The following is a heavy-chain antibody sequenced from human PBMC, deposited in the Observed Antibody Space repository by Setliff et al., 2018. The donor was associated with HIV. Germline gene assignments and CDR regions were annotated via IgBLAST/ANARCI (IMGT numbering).Heavy chain of an antibody. J-gene: IGHJ3*02. V-gene: IGHV3-21*04. D-gene: IGHD3-22*01. Sequence: GGSLRLSCAVSGFPFSSYNMNWVCQAPGKGLELVSSISSGSTYIYYADSLKGRFSIYRDNAKNSMYLQMNSLRAGDTAVYYCARDLRWYDGSGSHDAFDIWGQGTMVTVSS. CDR2: ISSGSTYI. CDR3: ARDLRWYDGSGSHDAFDI. CDR1: GFPFSSYN.